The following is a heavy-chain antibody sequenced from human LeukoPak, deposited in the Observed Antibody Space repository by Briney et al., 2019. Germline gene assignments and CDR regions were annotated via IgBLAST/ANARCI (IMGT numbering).Heavy chain of an antibody. D-gene: IGHD6-13*01. CDR1: GFTFSNYG. Sequence: GGSLRLSCAASGFTFSNYGMHWVRQAPGKGLEWVAVISYDGSNKYYADSVKGRFTISRDNSKNTLYLQMNSLRAEDTAVYYCAREKGIAANAFDIWGQGTMVTVSS. J-gene: IGHJ3*02. V-gene: IGHV3-30*03. CDR2: ISYDGSNK. CDR3: AREKGIAANAFDI.